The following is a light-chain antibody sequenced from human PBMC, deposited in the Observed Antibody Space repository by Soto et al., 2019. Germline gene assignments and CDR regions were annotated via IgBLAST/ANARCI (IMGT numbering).Light chain of an antibody. CDR1: QSVNSDY. Sequence: EIVLTQSPDTLSLSPGERATLSCRASQSVNSDYLARYRQKPGQAPSLLMYAKSTRATGIPDRFYGSGSGTDFTLTIYRLEPEDFAVYYCQQYGNSPQTFGQGTKVDIK. CDR2: AKS. J-gene: IGKJ1*01. CDR3: QQYGNSPQT. V-gene: IGKV3-20*01.